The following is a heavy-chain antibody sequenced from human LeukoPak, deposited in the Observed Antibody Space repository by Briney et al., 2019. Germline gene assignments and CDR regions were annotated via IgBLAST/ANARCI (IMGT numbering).Heavy chain of an antibody. Sequence: SETLSLTCTVSGGSISSSSYYWGWIRQPPGKGLEWIGSIYYSGSTYYNPSLKSRVTISVDTSKNQFSLKLSSVTAADTAVYYCARVPKRYSSGWYATFDYWGQGTLVTVSS. CDR2: IYYSGST. V-gene: IGHV4-39*07. CDR1: GGSISSSSYY. CDR3: ARVPKRYSSGWYATFDY. J-gene: IGHJ4*02. D-gene: IGHD6-19*01.